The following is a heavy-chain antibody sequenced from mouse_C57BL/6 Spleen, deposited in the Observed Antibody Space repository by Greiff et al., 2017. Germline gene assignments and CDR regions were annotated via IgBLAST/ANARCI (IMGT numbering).Heavy chain of an antibody. CDR2: ISSGGDYI. Sequence: EVMLVESGEGLVKPGGSLKLSCAASGFTFSSYAMSWVRQTPEKRLEWVAYISSGGDYIYYADTVKGRFTISRDNARNTLYLQMSSLKSEDTAMYYCTREGYDYDDPHWYFDVWGTGTTVTVSS. CDR1: GFTFSSYA. D-gene: IGHD2-4*01. V-gene: IGHV5-9-1*02. J-gene: IGHJ1*03. CDR3: TREGYDYDDPHWYFDV.